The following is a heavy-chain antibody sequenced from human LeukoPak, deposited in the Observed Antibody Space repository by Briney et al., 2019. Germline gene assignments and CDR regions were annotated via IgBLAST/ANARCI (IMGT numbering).Heavy chain of an antibody. J-gene: IGHJ4*02. Sequence: GGSLRLSCAASGLTVSSNCMSWVRQAPGKGLEWVSFIYSGGNTYYADSVKGRFTISRDNSKDTVHLQMNSLRAEDTAMYYCARRAGDYSHPYDYWGQGTLVTVSS. CDR1: GLTVSSNC. D-gene: IGHD3-22*01. CDR2: IYSGGNT. V-gene: IGHV3-53*01. CDR3: ARRAGDYSHPYDY.